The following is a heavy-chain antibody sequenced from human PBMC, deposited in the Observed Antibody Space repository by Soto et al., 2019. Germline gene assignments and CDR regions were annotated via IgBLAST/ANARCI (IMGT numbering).Heavy chain of an antibody. CDR3: ARAGVEEAIQVGYLQH. CDR2: IWYDGSTE. Sequence: QVQLVESGGGVVQSGRSLRLSCAASGFSFSSYGMHWVRQAPGKGLEWVATIWYDGSTERYADSVKGRFTISRDNSKNTLYLQMNSLTVEDTAVYYCARAGVEEAIQVGYLQHWCQGTLVTVSS. CDR1: GFSFSSYG. D-gene: IGHD3-10*01. J-gene: IGHJ1*01. V-gene: IGHV3-33*01.